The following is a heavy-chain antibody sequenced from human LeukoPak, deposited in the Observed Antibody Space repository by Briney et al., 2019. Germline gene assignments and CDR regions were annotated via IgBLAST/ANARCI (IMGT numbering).Heavy chain of an antibody. J-gene: IGHJ4*02. V-gene: IGHV3-7*01. CDR3: AREGAITIFGVGSGGFSYYFDY. CDR1: GFTFSSYW. Sequence: PGGSLRLSCAASGFTFSSYWMSWVRQAPGKGLEWVANIKHDGSEKYYVDSVKGRFTISRDNAKNSLYLQMNSLRAEDTAVYYCAREGAITIFGVGSGGFSYYFDYWGQGTLVTVSS. CDR2: IKHDGSEK. D-gene: IGHD3-3*01.